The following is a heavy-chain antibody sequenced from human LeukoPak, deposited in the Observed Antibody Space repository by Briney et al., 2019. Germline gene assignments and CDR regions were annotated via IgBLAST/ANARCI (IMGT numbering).Heavy chain of an antibody. D-gene: IGHD6-6*01. J-gene: IGHJ4*02. V-gene: IGHV3-30*02. Sequence: GGSLRLSCAASGFTFSSYGMHWVRQAPGKGLEWVALIRYDGSNKYYADSVKGRFTISRDNSKNTLYLQMNSLRAEDTAVYYCAKDLLAARPSVQYFDYWGQGTLVTVSS. CDR2: IRYDGSNK. CDR1: GFTFSSYG. CDR3: AKDLLAARPSVQYFDY.